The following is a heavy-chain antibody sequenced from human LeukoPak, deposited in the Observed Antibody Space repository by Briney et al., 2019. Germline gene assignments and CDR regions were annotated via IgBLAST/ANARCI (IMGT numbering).Heavy chain of an antibody. D-gene: IGHD3-22*01. V-gene: IGHV4-34*01. CDR2: INHSGST. Sequence: SETLSLTCAVYGGSFSGYYWSWIRQPPGKGLEWIGEINHSGSTNYNPSLKSRVTISVDTSKNQFSLKLSSVTAADTAVYYCATFTYYYDSSGRYFDYWGQGTLVTVSS. J-gene: IGHJ4*02. CDR3: ATFTYYYDSSGRYFDY. CDR1: GGSFSGYY.